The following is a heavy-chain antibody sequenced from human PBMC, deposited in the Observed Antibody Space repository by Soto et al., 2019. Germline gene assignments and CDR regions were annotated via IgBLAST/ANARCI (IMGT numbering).Heavy chain of an antibody. J-gene: IGHJ4*02. Sequence: GGSLRLSCAASGFTFDDYAMHWVRQAPGKGLEWVSGISWNSGSIGYADSVKGRFTISRDNAKNSLYLQMNSLRAEDTALYYCAKLFQEYSSSSPFDYWGQGTLVTVSS. CDR2: ISWNSGSI. CDR1: GFTFDDYA. D-gene: IGHD6-6*01. V-gene: IGHV3-9*01. CDR3: AKLFQEYSSSSPFDY.